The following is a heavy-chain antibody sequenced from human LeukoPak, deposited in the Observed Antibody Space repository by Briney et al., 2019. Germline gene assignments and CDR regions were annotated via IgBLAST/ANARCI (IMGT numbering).Heavy chain of an antibody. Sequence: SETLSLTCTVSGGSISSYYWSWIRQPPGKGLEWIGYIYYSGSTYYNPSLKSQVAISVDTSRNQFSLKLTSVTAADTAVYYCARVRWILLWSHFDYWGQGALVTVSS. CDR1: GGSISSYY. CDR2: IYYSGST. D-gene: IGHD5-18*01. CDR3: ARVRWILLWSHFDY. V-gene: IGHV4-59*01. J-gene: IGHJ4*02.